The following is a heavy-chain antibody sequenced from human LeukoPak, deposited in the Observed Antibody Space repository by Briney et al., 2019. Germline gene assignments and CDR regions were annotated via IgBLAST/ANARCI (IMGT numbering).Heavy chain of an antibody. J-gene: IGHJ4*02. D-gene: IGHD6-13*01. CDR1: GFTFSGNA. Sequence: PGGSLRLSCTASGFTFSGNAMGWVRQTPGKGLEWVSGIGSDENRLYADSVKGRFTISRDNSKNTLNLQMNSLRGEDTAVYYCAKGYSNSWYYFDHWGQGTLVTVSS. V-gene: IGHV3-23*01. CDR3: AKGYSNSWYYFDH. CDR2: IGSDENR.